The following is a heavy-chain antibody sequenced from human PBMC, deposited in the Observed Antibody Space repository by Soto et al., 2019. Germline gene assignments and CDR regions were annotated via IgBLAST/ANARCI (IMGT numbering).Heavy chain of an antibody. V-gene: IGHV4-59*01. CDR1: GGSINNYY. CDR3: ARAGTSSWYGYFDY. CDR2: IYYSGST. D-gene: IGHD6-13*01. J-gene: IGHJ4*02. Sequence: SETLSLTCTVSGGSINNYYWSWIRQPPGRGLESIGYIYYSGSTNYNPSLKRRLALSVHTSKNQFSLNLSSVTTADTAVYYCARAGTSSWYGYFDYWGQGAQVTVSS.